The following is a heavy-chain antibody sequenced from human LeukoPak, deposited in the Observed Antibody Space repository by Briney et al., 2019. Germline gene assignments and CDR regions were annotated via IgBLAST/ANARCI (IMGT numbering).Heavy chain of an antibody. CDR3: AKERQIFGELAVFDC. Sequence: PGRSLRLSCAASGFTFSNYGMHWVRQAPGKGLEWVAVVADDGRDKHHADSVKGRFTISRDNSKNTLYLQMNSLRAEDTAVYYCAKERQIFGELAVFDCWGQGTLVTVSS. J-gene: IGHJ4*02. CDR1: GFTFSNYG. CDR2: VADDGRDK. V-gene: IGHV3-33*05. D-gene: IGHD3-10*01.